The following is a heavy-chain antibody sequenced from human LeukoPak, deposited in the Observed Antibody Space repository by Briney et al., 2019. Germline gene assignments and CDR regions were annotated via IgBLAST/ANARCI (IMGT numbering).Heavy chain of an antibody. Sequence: GASVKVSCKASGGTFSGYAISWVRQAPGQGLEWMGGIIPIFGTANYAQKFQGRVTITADESTSTAYMELSSLRSEDTAVYYCAGAIVGARHPSPYYFDYWGQGTLVTVSS. V-gene: IGHV1-69*13. CDR2: IIPIFGTA. CDR1: GGTFSGYA. J-gene: IGHJ4*02. D-gene: IGHD1-26*01. CDR3: AGAIVGARHPSPYYFDY.